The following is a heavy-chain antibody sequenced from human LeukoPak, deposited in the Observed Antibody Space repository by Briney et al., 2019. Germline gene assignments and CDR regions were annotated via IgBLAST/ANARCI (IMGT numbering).Heavy chain of an antibody. CDR2: IFSNHEK. CDR3: ARIATLSYDSSGYPTDAFDI. J-gene: IGHJ3*02. V-gene: IGHV2-26*01. Sequence: SGPTLVNPTETLTLTCTVSGFSLNNTTMGLSWIRQPPGKALEWLAHIFSNHEKSKRKSLKNRVTISKYTSKSQVVLTMTNMDPADTATYYCARIATLSYDSSGYPTDAFDIWGQGTLVTVSS. CDR1: GFSLNNTTMG. D-gene: IGHD3-22*01.